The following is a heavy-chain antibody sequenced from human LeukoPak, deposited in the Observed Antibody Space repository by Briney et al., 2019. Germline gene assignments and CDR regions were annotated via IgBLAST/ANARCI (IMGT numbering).Heavy chain of an antibody. CDR3: AREEDWNDGNWFDP. J-gene: IGHJ5*02. Sequence: ASLKVSCKASGGTFSSYAISWVRQAPGQGLEWMGGIIPIFGTANYAQKFQGRVTITADKSTSTAYMELSSLRSEDTAVYYCAREEDWNDGNWFDPWGQGTLVTVSS. CDR1: GGTFSSYA. D-gene: IGHD1-1*01. V-gene: IGHV1-69*06. CDR2: IIPIFGTA.